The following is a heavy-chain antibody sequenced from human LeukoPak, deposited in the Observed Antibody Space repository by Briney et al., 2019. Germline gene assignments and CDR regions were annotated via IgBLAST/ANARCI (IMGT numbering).Heavy chain of an antibody. CDR1: GFTFSDYY. CDR2: ISSSSSYT. CDR3: ARESTVVVTATDAFDI. D-gene: IGHD2-21*02. V-gene: IGHV3-11*06. J-gene: IGHJ3*02. Sequence: PGGSLRLSCAASGFTFSDYYMSWIRQAPGKGLEWVSYISSSSSYTNYADSVKGRFTISRDNAKNSLYLQMNSLRAEDTAAYYCARESTVVVTATDAFDIWGQGTMVTVSS.